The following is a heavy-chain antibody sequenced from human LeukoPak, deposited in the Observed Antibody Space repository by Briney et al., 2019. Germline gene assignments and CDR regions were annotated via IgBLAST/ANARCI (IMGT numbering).Heavy chain of an antibody. V-gene: IGHV4-59*01. CDR2: IYYSGNT. J-gene: IGHJ6*03. Sequence: SETLSLTCTVSGGSISSYYWSWIQQPPGKGLEWIGYIYYSGNTNYNPSLKSRVTISVDTSKNQFSLKLSSVTAADTAVYYCARAVQLERPPPLIDYYYMDAWGKGTTVTVSS. D-gene: IGHD1-1*01. CDR1: GGSISSYY. CDR3: ARAVQLERPPPLIDYYYMDA.